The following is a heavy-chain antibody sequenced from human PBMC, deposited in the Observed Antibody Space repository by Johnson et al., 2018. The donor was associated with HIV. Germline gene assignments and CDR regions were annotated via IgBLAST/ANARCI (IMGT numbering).Heavy chain of an antibody. V-gene: IGHV3-7*05. CDR2: IKQDGSEK. CDR3: ARDYYDLPWGYDAFDI. CDR1: GFTFSSYW. D-gene: IGHD3-22*01. J-gene: IGHJ3*02. Sequence: MQLVESGGGLVQPGGSLRLSCATSGFTFSSYWMSWVRQAPGKGLEWVANIKQDGSEKYYLDSVKGRFTISRDNAKNSLYLQMDSLRAEDTAVYYCARDYYDLPWGYDAFDIWGQGTMVTVSS.